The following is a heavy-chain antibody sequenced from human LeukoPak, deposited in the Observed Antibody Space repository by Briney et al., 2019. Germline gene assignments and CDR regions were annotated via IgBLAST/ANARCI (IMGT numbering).Heavy chain of an antibody. V-gene: IGHV1-69*04. J-gene: IGHJ4*02. D-gene: IGHD3-22*01. CDR2: IIPILGIA. CDR3: ALTYYYDSSGYYYARYFDY. Sequence: SVKVSCKASGGTFSSYAISWVRQAPGQGLEWMGRIIPILGIANYAQKFQGRVTITADKSTSTAYMELSSLRSEDTAVYYCALTYYYDSSGYYYARYFDYWGQGTLVTVSS. CDR1: GGTFSSYA.